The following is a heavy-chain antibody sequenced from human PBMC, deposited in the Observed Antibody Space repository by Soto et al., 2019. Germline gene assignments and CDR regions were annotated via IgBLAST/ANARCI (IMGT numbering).Heavy chain of an antibody. J-gene: IGHJ4*02. Sequence: QLQVQESGPGLVKPSETLSLTCTVSGSSISSSGYYWGWIRQPPGKGLEWIGSMYYGVRTYYNPSLKSRVTVSVDASKNQFSLNLSSVTAADTAVYYCARLPSRHLVDYWGQGTLVTVSS. CDR2: MYYGVRT. D-gene: IGHD3-3*02. V-gene: IGHV4-39*01. CDR3: ARLPSRHLVDY. CDR1: GSSISSSGYY.